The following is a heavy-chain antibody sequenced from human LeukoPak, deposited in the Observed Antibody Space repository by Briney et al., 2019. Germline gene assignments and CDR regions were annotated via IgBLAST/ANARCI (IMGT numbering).Heavy chain of an antibody. CDR1: GFTFSSYE. J-gene: IGHJ6*03. D-gene: IGHD2-15*01. V-gene: IGHV3-48*01. CDR3: ARRRIYYYYMDV. CDR2: ISSSSSTI. Sequence: GGSLRLSCAASGFTFSSYEMNWVRQAPGKGLEWVSYISSSSSTIYYADSVKGRFTISRDNAKNSLYLQMNSLRAEDTAVYYCARRRIYYYYMDVWGKGTTVTVSS.